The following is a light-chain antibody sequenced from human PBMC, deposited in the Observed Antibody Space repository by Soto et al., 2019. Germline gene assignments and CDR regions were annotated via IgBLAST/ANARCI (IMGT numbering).Light chain of an antibody. CDR1: QDINTY. CDR3: LQARGSPLT. V-gene: IGKV1-12*01. J-gene: IGKJ4*01. Sequence: DLQMTQSPSSVSASVGDRVTITCRATQDINTYLAWYQQKPGKAPKLLIHTAVSLQTGVPSRFSGSGFGTDFTLTISSLQPEDSATYYCLQARGSPLTFGGGTKVEI. CDR2: TAV.